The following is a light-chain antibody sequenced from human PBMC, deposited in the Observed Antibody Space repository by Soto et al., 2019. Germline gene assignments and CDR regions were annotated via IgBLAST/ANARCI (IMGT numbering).Light chain of an antibody. Sequence: EVVMTQSPATLSVSPGERATLSCRASQTIRTNLAWYQQKPGQAPRLLIYNALSRATGIAARFSGSWSGTEFSLTISSLQSEDFAVYYCQQYNSWPLTFGGGTKVEIK. J-gene: IGKJ4*01. CDR1: QTIRTN. CDR3: QQYNSWPLT. V-gene: IGKV3-15*01. CDR2: NAL.